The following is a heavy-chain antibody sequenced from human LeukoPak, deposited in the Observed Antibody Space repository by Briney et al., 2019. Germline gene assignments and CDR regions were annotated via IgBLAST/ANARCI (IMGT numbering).Heavy chain of an antibody. V-gene: IGHV3-48*01. CDR1: GFTFRNAW. CDR2: IRSSSSTI. D-gene: IGHD6-13*01. J-gene: IGHJ4*02. CDR3: ARVKGIAAAGY. Sequence: GGSLRLSCIASGFTFRNAWMSWVRQAPGKGLEWVSYIRSSSSTIYYAESVKGRFTISRDNAKNSLYLQMNSLRAEDTAVYYCARVKGIAAAGYWGQGTLVTVSS.